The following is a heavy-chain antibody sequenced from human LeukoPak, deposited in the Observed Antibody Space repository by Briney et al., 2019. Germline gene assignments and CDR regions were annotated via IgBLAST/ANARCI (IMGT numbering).Heavy chain of an antibody. Sequence: GASVKVSCKASGYTFTGSYMHWVRQAPGEGLEWMGWINPNGGGTTYAQNFQGRVIITRDTYISTAYMELSRLTSDDTAVYYCARAANFHYFDYHFDYWGQGTLVTVSS. CDR2: INPNGGGT. CDR3: ARAANFHYFDYHFDY. J-gene: IGHJ4*02. V-gene: IGHV1-2*02. CDR1: GYTFTGSY. D-gene: IGHD4-17*01.